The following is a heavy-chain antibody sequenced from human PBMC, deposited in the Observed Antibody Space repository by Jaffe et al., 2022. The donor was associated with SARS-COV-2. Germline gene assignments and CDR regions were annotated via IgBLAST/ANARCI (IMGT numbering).Heavy chain of an antibody. CDR1: GFTFTNHS. D-gene: IGHD2-2*01. CDR2: ISGSGDST. V-gene: IGHV3-23*04. J-gene: IGHJ4*02. Sequence: QLVESGGGLVHPGGSLRLSCATSGFTFTNHSLSWVRQAPGTGLEWVSIISGSGDSTYHADSVKGRFTISRDYSKSTLYLQMNALRAEDTAVYYCVRSDCNTTFCRLFVSWGQGTLVTVSS. CDR3: VRSDCNTTFCRLFVS.